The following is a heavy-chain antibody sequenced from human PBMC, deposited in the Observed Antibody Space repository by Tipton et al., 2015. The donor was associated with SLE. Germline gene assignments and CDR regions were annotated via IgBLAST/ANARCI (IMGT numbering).Heavy chain of an antibody. D-gene: IGHD6-6*01. CDR2: IYYSGST. Sequence: TLSLTCTVSGGSISSYYWSWIRQPPRKGLEWIGYIYYSGSTNYNPSLKSRVTISVDTSKNQFSLKLSSVTAADTAVYYCARMYSSSAPFDYWGQGTLVTVSS. J-gene: IGHJ4*02. CDR3: ARMYSSSAPFDY. V-gene: IGHV4-59*01. CDR1: GGSISSYY.